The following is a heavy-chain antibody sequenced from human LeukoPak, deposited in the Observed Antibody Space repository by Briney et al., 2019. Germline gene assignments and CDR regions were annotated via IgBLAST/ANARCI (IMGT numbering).Heavy chain of an antibody. V-gene: IGHV4-4*07. Sequence: SETLSLTCTFSGGSITSYYWSWIRQPAGKGLEWIGRTHTSGSTNYNPSLKSRVTISVDTSKNQFSLKLSSVTAADTAVYYCAREHCSGGSCYSIYYYYYMDVWGKGTTVTVSS. J-gene: IGHJ6*03. CDR1: GGSITSYY. CDR2: THTSGST. D-gene: IGHD2-15*01. CDR3: AREHCSGGSCYSIYYYYYMDV.